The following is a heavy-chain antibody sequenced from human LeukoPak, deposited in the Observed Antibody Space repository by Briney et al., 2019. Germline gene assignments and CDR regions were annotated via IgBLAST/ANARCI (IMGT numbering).Heavy chain of an antibody. CDR1: GGSXSGYY. CDR2: INHSGST. CDR3: ARGPLYCSGGSCYSRYYFDY. D-gene: IGHD2-15*01. Sequence: VYGGSXSGYYWSWLRQPPGKGLEWIGEINHSGSTNYNPSLKSRVTISVDTSKNQFSLKLSSVTAADTAVYYCARGPLYCSGGSCYSRYYFDYWGQGTLVTVSS. V-gene: IGHV4-34*01. J-gene: IGHJ4*02.